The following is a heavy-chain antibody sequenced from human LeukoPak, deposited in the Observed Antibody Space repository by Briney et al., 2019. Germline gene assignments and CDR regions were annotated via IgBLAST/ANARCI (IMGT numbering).Heavy chain of an antibody. D-gene: IGHD4-11*01. CDR1: GGSISSSSYY. CDR2: IYYSGST. J-gene: IGHJ4*02. Sequence: SETLSLTCTVSGGSISSSSYYWGWIRQPPGKGLEWIGTIYYSGSTYYNPSLKSRVTISVDTSKNQFSLKLSSVTAADTAVYYCASRYDYSNYIDYWGQGTLVTVSS. V-gene: IGHV4-39*01. CDR3: ASRYDYSNYIDY.